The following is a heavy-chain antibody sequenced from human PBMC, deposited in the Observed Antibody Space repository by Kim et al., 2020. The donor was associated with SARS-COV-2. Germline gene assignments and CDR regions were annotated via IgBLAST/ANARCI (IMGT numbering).Heavy chain of an antibody. D-gene: IGHD1-26*01. CDR1: GGSISSSSYY. CDR2: IYYSGST. CDR3: ARRYSGSYAFDY. J-gene: IGHJ4*02. Sequence: SETLSLTCTVSGGSISSSSYYWGWIRQPPGKGLGWIGSIYYSGSTYYNPSLKSRVTISVDTSKNQFSLKLSSVTAADTAVYYCARRYSGSYAFDYWGQGTLGPVPS. V-gene: IGHV4-39*01.